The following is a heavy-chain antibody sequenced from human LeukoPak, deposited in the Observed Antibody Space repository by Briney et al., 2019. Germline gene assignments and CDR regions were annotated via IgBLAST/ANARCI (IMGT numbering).Heavy chain of an antibody. D-gene: IGHD2-2*01. CDR1: GFTFKNYP. J-gene: IGHJ5*02. CDR2: INGGNT. CDR3: AKDDCTSTNCPAGFDP. Sequence: GGSLRPSCAASGFTFKNYPMSWIRQSPGKGLEWVSGINGGNTYYADSVKGRFTISRDNSKNTLYLQMNSLRVEDTAVYYCAKDDCTSTNCPAGFDPWGQGTLVSVSS. V-gene: IGHV3-23*01.